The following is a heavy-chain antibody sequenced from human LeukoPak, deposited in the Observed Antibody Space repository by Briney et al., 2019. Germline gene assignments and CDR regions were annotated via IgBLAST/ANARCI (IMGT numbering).Heavy chain of an antibody. J-gene: IGHJ4*02. V-gene: IGHV1-2*02. D-gene: IGHD5-18*01. Sequence: ASVKVSCKASGYTFTGYYIHWVRQAPGQGLEWMGSINPNSGGTNYAQKFQGRITMTWDTPINTAYMELSRLRSDDTAVYYCARLRRYGPIIFLGYFDYWGQGTLVTVSS. CDR2: INPNSGGT. CDR1: GYTFTGYY. CDR3: ARLRRYGPIIFLGYFDY.